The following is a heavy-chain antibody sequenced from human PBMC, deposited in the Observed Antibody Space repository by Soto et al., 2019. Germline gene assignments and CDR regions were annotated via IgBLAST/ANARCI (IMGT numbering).Heavy chain of an antibody. CDR2: IKSKTDGGTT. J-gene: IGHJ4*01. Sequence: GGSLRLSCAASGFIFSDAWINWVRQAPGKGLEWVGRIKSKTDGGTTDFAAPVKGRFAISRDDSRDVVYMEMYSLKTDDTAVYFCTTDSLFTGQLVRMDNWGHGT. V-gene: IGHV3-15*07. CDR1: GFIFSDAW. CDR3: TTDSLFTGQLVRMDN. D-gene: IGHD3-9*01.